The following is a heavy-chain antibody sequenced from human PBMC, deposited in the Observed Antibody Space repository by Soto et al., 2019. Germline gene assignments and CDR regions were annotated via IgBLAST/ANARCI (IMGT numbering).Heavy chain of an antibody. CDR1: GGSLNNYF. CDR2: IYISGSA. Sequence: SETLSLTCTVSGGSLNNYFWNWIRQPAGKGLEWIGRIYISGSANYNPSLKSRVTMSVDTSKNHFSLKLSPVTAADTAIYYCARDYNNRAGRGFDPWGHVTLVPVSS. V-gene: IGHV4-4*07. CDR3: ARDYNNRAGRGFDP. D-gene: IGHD4-4*01. J-gene: IGHJ5*02.